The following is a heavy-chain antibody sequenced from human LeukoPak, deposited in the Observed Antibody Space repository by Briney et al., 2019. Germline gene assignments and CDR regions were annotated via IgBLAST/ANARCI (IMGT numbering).Heavy chain of an antibody. J-gene: IGHJ5*02. CDR3: ARLTVPLRFDP. CDR2: IYYSGST. V-gene: IGHV4-39*07. Sequence: PSETLSLTCTVSGGSISSSSYYWGWIRQPPGKGLEWIGSIYYSGSTYYNPSLKSRVTISVDTSKNQFSLKLNSVSAADTAVYYCARLTVPLRFDPWGQGTLVTVSS. D-gene: IGHD2-2*01. CDR1: GGSISSSSYY.